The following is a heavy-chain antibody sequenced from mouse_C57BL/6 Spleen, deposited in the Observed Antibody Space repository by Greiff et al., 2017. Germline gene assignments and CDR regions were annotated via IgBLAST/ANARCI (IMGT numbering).Heavy chain of an antibody. CDR2: IDPSDSYT. Sequence: QVQLQQPGAELVMPGASVKLSCKASGYTFTSYWMHWVKQRPGQGLEWLGEIDPSDSYTNYNQKFKGKSTLTVDKSSSTAYMQLSSLTSEDSAVYYCARGSRNAMDYWGQGTSVTVSS. J-gene: IGHJ4*01. V-gene: IGHV1-69*01. CDR3: ARGSRNAMDY. D-gene: IGHD1-1*01. CDR1: GYTFTSYW.